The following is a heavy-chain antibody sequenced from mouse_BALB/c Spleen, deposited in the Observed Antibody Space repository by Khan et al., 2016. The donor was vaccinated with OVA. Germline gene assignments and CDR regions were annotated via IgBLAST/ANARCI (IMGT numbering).Heavy chain of an antibody. Sequence: QVQLKESGPGLVAPSQTRSFTCTVPGFSLTSNGVNWVRRPPGKGLKGRGVIWAGGSTNYNSALMSRLSISKDNSKSQVFLKMNSLQTDDTAMYYCARLEDIWGQGTTLTVSS. V-gene: IGHV2-9*02. CDR2: IWAGGST. D-gene: IGHD1-3*01. CDR1: GFSLTSNG. J-gene: IGHJ2*01. CDR3: ARLEDI.